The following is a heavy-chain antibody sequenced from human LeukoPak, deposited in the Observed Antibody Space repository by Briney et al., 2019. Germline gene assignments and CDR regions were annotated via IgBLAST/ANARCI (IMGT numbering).Heavy chain of an antibody. Sequence: SETLSLTRTVSGGSISSYYWSWIRQPPGKGLEWIGYIYYSGSTNYNPSLKSRVTISVDTSKNQFSLKLSSVTAADTAVYYCARSRWLQSNYYYYMDVWGKGTTVTISS. D-gene: IGHD5-24*01. V-gene: IGHV4-59*01. CDR2: IYYSGST. CDR3: ARSRWLQSNYYYYMDV. J-gene: IGHJ6*03. CDR1: GGSISSYY.